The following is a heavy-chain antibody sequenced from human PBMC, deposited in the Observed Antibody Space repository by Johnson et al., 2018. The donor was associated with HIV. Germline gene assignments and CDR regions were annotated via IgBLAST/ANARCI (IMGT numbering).Heavy chain of an antibody. D-gene: IGHD6-13*01. CDR1: GFSFNRYA. V-gene: IGHV3-30*04. J-gene: IGHJ3*02. CDR2: ISFDGSNK. CDR3: AKDWAYRSSPIYAFDI. Sequence: VLLVESGGGVVQPGRSVRLSCVASGFSFNRYAMHWVRQAPGKGLEWVAVISFDGSNKYQADSVKGRFTISRDNSKNTLYLHMNSLRAEDTAMYYCAKDWAYRSSPIYAFDIWGQGTMGTVSS.